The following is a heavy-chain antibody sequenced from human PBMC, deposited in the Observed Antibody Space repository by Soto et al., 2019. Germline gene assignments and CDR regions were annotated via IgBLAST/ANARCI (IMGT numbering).Heavy chain of an antibody. Sequence: GASVKVSCKASGYTFTSYDINWVRQATGQGLEWMGWMNPNSGNTGYAQKFQGRVTMTRNTSISTAYMELSSLRSEDTAVYYCARGQRQAYYYYGMDVWGQGTTVTVSS. J-gene: IGHJ6*02. CDR3: ARGQRQAYYYYGMDV. CDR2: MNPNSGNT. CDR1: GYTFTSYD. V-gene: IGHV1-8*01.